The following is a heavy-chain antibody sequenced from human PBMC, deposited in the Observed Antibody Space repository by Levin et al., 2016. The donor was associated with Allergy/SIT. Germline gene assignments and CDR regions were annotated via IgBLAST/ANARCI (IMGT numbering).Heavy chain of an antibody. Sequence: GESLKISCAASGFTFSSYWMSWVRQAPGKGLEWVANIKQDGSDKYYVDSVKGRFTISRDNAMNSLYLQMNSLRAEDTAVYYCARDTMQIGRYFFYMDVWGKGTTVTVSS. CDR3: ARDTMQIGRYFFYMDV. CDR2: IKQDGSDK. J-gene: IGHJ6*03. D-gene: IGHD2-21*01. CDR1: GFTFSSYW. V-gene: IGHV3-7*01.